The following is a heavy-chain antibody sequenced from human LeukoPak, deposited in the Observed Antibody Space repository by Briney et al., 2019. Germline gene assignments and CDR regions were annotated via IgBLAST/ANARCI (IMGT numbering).Heavy chain of an antibody. J-gene: IGHJ4*02. D-gene: IGHD6-13*01. CDR1: GFTFDDYA. CDR3: AKSSGYSSSWALDY. V-gene: IGHV3-9*03. CDR2: ISWNSGSI. Sequence: GGSLTLLCAASGFTFDDYAMHWVRQAPGKGLEWVSGISWNSGSIGYADSVKDRFTISRDNAKNSLYLQMNSLRAEDMALYYCAKSSGYSSSWALDYWGQGTLVTVSS.